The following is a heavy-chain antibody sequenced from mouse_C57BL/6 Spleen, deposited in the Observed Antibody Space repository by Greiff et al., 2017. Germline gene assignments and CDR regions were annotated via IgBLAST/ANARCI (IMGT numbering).Heavy chain of an antibody. Sequence: QLQQSGPELVKPGASVKISCKASGYAFSSSRMNWVKQRPGKGLEWIGRIYPGDGDTNYNGKFKGKATLTADKSSSTAYMQLSSLTSEDSAVYFCARDPITTVVPMDYWGQGTSVTVSS. V-gene: IGHV1-82*01. J-gene: IGHJ4*01. CDR3: ARDPITTVVPMDY. CDR2: IYPGDGDT. CDR1: GYAFSSSR. D-gene: IGHD1-1*01.